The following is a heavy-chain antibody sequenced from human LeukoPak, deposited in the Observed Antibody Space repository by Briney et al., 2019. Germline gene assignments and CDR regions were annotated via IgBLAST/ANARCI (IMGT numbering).Heavy chain of an antibody. J-gene: IGHJ5*02. D-gene: IGHD3-10*01. V-gene: IGHV4-34*01. CDR2: INHSGST. Sequence: PSETLSLTCAVYGGSFSGYYWSWIRQPPGKGLEWIGEINHSGSTNYNPSLKSRVTISVDTSKNQFSLKLSSVTAADTAAYYCARGLTMVRGVIITGWFGPWGQGTLVTVSS. CDR1: GGSFSGYY. CDR3: ARGLTMVRGVIITGWFGP.